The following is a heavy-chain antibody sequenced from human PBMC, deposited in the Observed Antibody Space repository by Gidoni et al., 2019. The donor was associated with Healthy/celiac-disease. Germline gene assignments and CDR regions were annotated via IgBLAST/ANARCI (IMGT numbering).Heavy chain of an antibody. CDR2: ISSSGSTI. CDR3: ARGGITIFGVVLNPFDY. J-gene: IGHJ4*02. V-gene: IGHV3-48*03. D-gene: IGHD3-3*01. CDR1: GFTFRSYE. Sequence: EVQLVVSGGGLVQPGGSLRLSCAASGFTFRSYEMNWVRQAPGKGLEWVSYISSSGSTIYYADSVKGRFTISRDNAKNSLYLQMNSLRAEDTAVYYCARGGITIFGVVLNPFDYWGQGTLVTVSS.